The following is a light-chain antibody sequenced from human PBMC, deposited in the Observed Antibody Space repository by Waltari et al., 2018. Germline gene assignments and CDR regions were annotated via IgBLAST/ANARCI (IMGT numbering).Light chain of an antibody. J-gene: IGLJ2*01. CDR1: SSNIGSNT. CDR3: AVWDDSLNGPV. V-gene: IGLV1-44*01. Sequence: QSVLTQPPSASGTPGQRVTISCSGSSSNIGSNTVNWYQQLPGMAPKLLIYSNNQRPSGVPDRVSGSKSGTSASLAISGLQSEDEADYYCAVWDDSLNGPVFGGGTKLTVL. CDR2: SNN.